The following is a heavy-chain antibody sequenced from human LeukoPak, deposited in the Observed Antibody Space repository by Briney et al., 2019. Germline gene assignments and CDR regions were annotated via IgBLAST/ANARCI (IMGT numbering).Heavy chain of an antibody. J-gene: IGHJ5*02. CDR1: GFTFSSYG. D-gene: IGHD1-26*01. Sequence: GGSLRLSCAASGFTFSSYGMHWVRQAPGKGLEWVSSISSRSSYIYYADSVKGRFTISRDNAKNSLYLQMNSLRAEDTAVYYCAREVVGATDWFDPWGQGTLVTVSS. CDR3: AREVVGATDWFDP. CDR2: ISSRSSYI. V-gene: IGHV3-21*01.